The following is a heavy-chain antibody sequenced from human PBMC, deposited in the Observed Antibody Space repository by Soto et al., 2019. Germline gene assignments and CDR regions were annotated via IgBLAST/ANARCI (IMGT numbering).Heavy chain of an antibody. D-gene: IGHD3-10*01. V-gene: IGHV3-11*01. CDR1: GFTFSDYY. CDR2: ISGSGTTK. J-gene: IGHJ3*02. CDR3: ARKGSALDI. Sequence: GGSLRLSCAASGFTFSDYYMNWIRQAPGKGLEWVSYISGSGTTKNYADSVKGRFTVSRDNAKNSLYLQMNSLRAEDTAVYYCARKGSALDIWRQGTMVTVSS.